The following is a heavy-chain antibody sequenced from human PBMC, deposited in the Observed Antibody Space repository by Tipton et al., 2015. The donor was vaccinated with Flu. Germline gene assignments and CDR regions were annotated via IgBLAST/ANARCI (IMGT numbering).Heavy chain of an antibody. D-gene: IGHD6-13*01. V-gene: IGHV4-59*01. CDR2: IYYSGST. J-gene: IGHJ4*02. CDR3: ARDRSIAAAGTDYFDY. Sequence: TLSLTCTVSGGSISSYYWSWIRQPPGKGLEWIGYIYYSGSTNYNPSLKSRVTISVDTSKNQFSLKLSSVTAADTAVYYCARDRSIAAAGTDYFDYWGQGTLVTVSS. CDR1: GGSISSYY.